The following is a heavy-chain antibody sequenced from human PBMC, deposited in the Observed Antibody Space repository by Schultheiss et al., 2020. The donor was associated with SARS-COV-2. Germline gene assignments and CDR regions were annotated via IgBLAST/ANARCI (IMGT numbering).Heavy chain of an antibody. J-gene: IGHJ4*02. Sequence: SETLSLTCTVSGGSISSGGYYWSWIRQHPGKGLEWIGYIYYSGSTYYNPSLKSRVTISVDTSKIQFSLKLTSVTAADTAVYYCARVSYCSGGSCYPREKGTFDYWGQGTLVTVAS. V-gene: IGHV4-31*03. CDR2: IYYSGST. CDR1: GGSISSGGYY. D-gene: IGHD2-15*01. CDR3: ARVSYCSGGSCYPREKGTFDY.